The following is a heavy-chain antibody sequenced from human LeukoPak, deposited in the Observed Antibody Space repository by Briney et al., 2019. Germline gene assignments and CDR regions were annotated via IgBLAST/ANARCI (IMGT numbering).Heavy chain of an antibody. CDR1: GFTFSSYS. Sequence: GGSLRLSCAASGFTFSSYSMNWVRQAPGKGLEWVSSISSSSSYIYYADSVKGRFTISRDNAKNSLYLQMNSLRAEDTAVYYCARERGIDGMDVWGQGTTVTVSS. V-gene: IGHV3-21*01. J-gene: IGHJ6*02. D-gene: IGHD1-1*01. CDR3: ARERGIDGMDV. CDR2: ISSSSSYI.